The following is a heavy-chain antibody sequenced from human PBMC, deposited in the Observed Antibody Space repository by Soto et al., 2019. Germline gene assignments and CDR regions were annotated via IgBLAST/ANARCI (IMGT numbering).Heavy chain of an antibody. Sequence: GSLRLSCAASGFTFSNFGTHWVRQAPGKGLEWVAVISSDGSKKYYADSVKGRFTISRDTSKNTLYLQLDRLRIEDKAVYYCAKVGDVYNWFFDYWGEGTLVTV. CDR1: GFTFSNFG. V-gene: IGHV3-30*18. CDR2: ISSDGSKK. J-gene: IGHJ4*02. D-gene: IGHD1-26*01. CDR3: AKVGDVYNWFFDY.